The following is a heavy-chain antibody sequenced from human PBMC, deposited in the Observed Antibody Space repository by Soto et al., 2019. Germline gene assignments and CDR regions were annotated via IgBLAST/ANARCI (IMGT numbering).Heavy chain of an antibody. V-gene: IGHV3-30-3*01. Sequence: QVQLVESGGDVVQPGRSLRLSCAASGFSFSDYAMHWVRQAPGKRLEWVAVISYDGSNKYYANSVKGRFPISRDISRKTLYLQMNSLRTEDTALYYCARALGGDRHPLYPSIDYWGQGTLVTVSS. CDR3: ARALGGDRHPLYPSIDY. CDR2: ISYDGSNK. CDR1: GFSFSDYA. D-gene: IGHD2-21*02. J-gene: IGHJ4*02.